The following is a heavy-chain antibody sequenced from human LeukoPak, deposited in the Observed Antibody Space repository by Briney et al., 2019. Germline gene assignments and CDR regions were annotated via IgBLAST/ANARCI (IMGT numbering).Heavy chain of an antibody. CDR1: GDSISSSSYY. CDR3: AYSGSYGHLGY. CDR2: ISYSGST. D-gene: IGHD1-26*01. Sequence: SETLSLTCTVSGDSISSSSYYWGWIRQPPGKGLEWVASISYSGSTYYNPSLKSRVTISVDTSKNQFSLRLSSVTAADTALYYCAYSGSYGHLGYWGQGIPVTVSS. J-gene: IGHJ4*02. V-gene: IGHV4-39*01.